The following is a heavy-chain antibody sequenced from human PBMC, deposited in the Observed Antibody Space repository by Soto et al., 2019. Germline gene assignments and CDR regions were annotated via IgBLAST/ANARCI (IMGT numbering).Heavy chain of an antibody. V-gene: IGHV3-33*01. CDR1: GFIFTSYG. CDR2: VRCDGSNK. Sequence: GGSLRLSCAASGFIFTSYGMHWVRQAPGKGLEWVAVVRCDGSNKYYADSAKGRFTISRDNSKNTRYLQMDGLRVEDTAGYYGARDERLGYSGYLPMDVWGKGTTVTVSS. CDR3: ARDERLGYSGYLPMDV. D-gene: IGHD5-12*01. J-gene: IGHJ6*03.